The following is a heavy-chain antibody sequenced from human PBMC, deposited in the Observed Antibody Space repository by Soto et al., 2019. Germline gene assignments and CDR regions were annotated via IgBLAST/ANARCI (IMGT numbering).Heavy chain of an antibody. CDR2: ISGNGRII. J-gene: IGHJ4*02. Sequence: QVQLVESGGGLVKPGGSLRLSCATSGFIFSDYYMHWIRQAPGKGLEWISYISGNGRIIQYADSAKGRFTISRDNAQNSLYLQTNSLRAEDTALYFCARDFDADSRTDFDYWGQGTLVTVSS. CDR1: GFIFSDYY. D-gene: IGHD4-17*01. CDR3: ARDFDADSRTDFDY. V-gene: IGHV3-11*01.